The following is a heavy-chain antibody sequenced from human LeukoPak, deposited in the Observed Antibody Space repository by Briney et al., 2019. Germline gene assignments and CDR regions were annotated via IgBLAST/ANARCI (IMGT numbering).Heavy chain of an antibody. CDR3: ARAKGKWELQDY. CDR2: INPSGGST. Sequence: ASVKVSCKASGYTFTSYYMHWVRQAPGQGLEWMGIINPSGGSTSYAQKFQGRVTITRNTSISTAYMELSSLRSEDTAVYYCARAKGKWELQDYWGQGTLVTVSS. V-gene: IGHV1-46*01. J-gene: IGHJ4*02. D-gene: IGHD1-26*01. CDR1: GYTFTSYY.